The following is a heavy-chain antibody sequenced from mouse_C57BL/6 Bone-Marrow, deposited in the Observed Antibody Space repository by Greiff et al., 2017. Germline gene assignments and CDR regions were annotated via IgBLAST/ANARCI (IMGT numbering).Heavy chain of an antibody. CDR1: GYTFTSYW. CDR3: AYDYEGDYYFDY. D-gene: IGHD2-4*01. V-gene: IGHV1-64*01. Sequence: VQLQQPGAELVKPGASVKLSCKASGYTFTSYWMHWVKQRPGQGLEWIGMIHPNSGSTNYNEKFKSKATLTVEKSSSTAYMQLSSLTSEDSAVYYCAYDYEGDYYFDYWGQGTTLTVSS. J-gene: IGHJ2*01. CDR2: IHPNSGST.